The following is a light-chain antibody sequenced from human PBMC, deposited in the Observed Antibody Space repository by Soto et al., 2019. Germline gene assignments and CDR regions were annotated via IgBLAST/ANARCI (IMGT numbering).Light chain of an antibody. J-gene: IGLJ2*01. V-gene: IGLV2-11*01. CDR2: EVS. CDR3: CSYAGTYTVV. CDR1: SSDVGDYNY. Sequence: QSVLTQPRSVSGSPGQSVTISCTGTSSDVGDYNYVSWYQQHPGKAPKFIIYEVSKRPSGVPDRFSGSKSGNTASLTISGLQAEDEADYYCCSYAGTYTVVFGGGTNSPS.